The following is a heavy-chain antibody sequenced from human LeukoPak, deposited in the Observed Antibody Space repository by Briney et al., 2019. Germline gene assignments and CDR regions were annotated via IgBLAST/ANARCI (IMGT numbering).Heavy chain of an antibody. CDR1: GGSISSYY. CDR3: VSTAYNDFWSGRPGYFDY. CDR2: IYTSGST. J-gene: IGHJ4*02. D-gene: IGHD3-3*01. V-gene: IGHV4-4*07. Sequence: SETLSLTCTVSGGSISSYYRSWIRQPAGKGLEWIGRIYTSGSTNYNPSLKSRVTMSVDTSKNQFSLKLSSVTAADTAVYYCVSTAYNDFWSGRPGYFDYWGQGALVTVSS.